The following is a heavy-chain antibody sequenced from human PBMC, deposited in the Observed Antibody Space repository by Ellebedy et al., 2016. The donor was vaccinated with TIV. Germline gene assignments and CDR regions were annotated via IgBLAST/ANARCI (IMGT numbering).Heavy chain of an antibody. CDR3: ARDPVGVGPAFDV. Sequence: GESLKISCAAPGLTFSSHAMSWVRQAPGKGLEWVSSITENGGNTYYAASVKGRFTISRDNSKDTLFLQMNSLRAEDTAIYFCARDPVGVGPAFDVWGQGTMVTVSS. CDR2: ITENGGNT. V-gene: IGHV3-23*01. J-gene: IGHJ3*01. CDR1: GLTFSSHA. D-gene: IGHD4-23*01.